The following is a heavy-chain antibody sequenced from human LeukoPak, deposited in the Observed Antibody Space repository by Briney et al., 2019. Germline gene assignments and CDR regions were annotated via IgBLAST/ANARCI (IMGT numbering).Heavy chain of an antibody. Sequence: ASATVSCKASGYTFTGYYMHGVRQAPGQGVEGMGWINPNSGGTNYAQKFQGRVTMTRDTSISTDYMELSRLRSDDTAVYYCARDGYYDYVWGSYRQGAFDYWGQGTLVTVSS. J-gene: IGHJ4*02. CDR2: INPNSGGT. CDR3: ARDGYYDYVWGSYRQGAFDY. D-gene: IGHD3-16*02. V-gene: IGHV1-2*02. CDR1: GYTFTGYY.